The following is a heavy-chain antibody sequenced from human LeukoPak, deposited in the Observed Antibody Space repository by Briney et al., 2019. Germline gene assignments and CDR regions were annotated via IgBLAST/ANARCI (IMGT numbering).Heavy chain of an antibody. V-gene: IGHV1-24*01. CDR1: GYTLTELS. CDR2: FDPEDGET. Sequence: ASVKVSCKVSGYTLTELSMHWVRQAPGKGLEWMGGFDPEDGETIYAQKFQGRVTMTEDTSTDTAYMELSSLRSEDTAVYYCATGGSYYYDSSGYSTFDYWGQGTLVTVSS. D-gene: IGHD3-22*01. CDR3: ATGGSYYYDSSGYSTFDY. J-gene: IGHJ4*02.